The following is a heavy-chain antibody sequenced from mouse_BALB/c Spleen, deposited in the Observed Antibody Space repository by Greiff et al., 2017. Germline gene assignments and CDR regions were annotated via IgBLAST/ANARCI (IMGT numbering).Heavy chain of an antibody. CDR3: ARSYGYGDMDY. CDR2: IWGDGST. D-gene: IGHD1-2*01. V-gene: IGHV2-6-7*01. J-gene: IGHJ4*01. CDR1: GFSLTGYG. Sequence: QVQLKQSGPGLVAPSQSLSITCTVSGFSLTGYGVNWVRQPPGKGLEWLGMIWGDGSTDYNSALKSRLSISKDNSKSQVFLKMNSLQTDDTARYYCARSYGYGDMDYWGQGTSVTVSS.